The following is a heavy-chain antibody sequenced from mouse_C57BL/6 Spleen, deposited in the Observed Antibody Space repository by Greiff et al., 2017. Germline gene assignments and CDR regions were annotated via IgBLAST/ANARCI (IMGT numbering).Heavy chain of an antibody. Sequence: VQLKESGAELVRPGASVKLSCTASGFNIKDDYMHWVKQRPEQGLEWIGWIDPENGDAEYASKFQGKATITADTSSNTAYLQLSSLTSEDTAVYYCTTGDYGNYFDYWGQGTTLTVSS. V-gene: IGHV14-4*01. CDR1: GFNIKDDY. J-gene: IGHJ2*01. CDR3: TTGDYGNYFDY. CDR2: IDPENGDA. D-gene: IGHD2-1*01.